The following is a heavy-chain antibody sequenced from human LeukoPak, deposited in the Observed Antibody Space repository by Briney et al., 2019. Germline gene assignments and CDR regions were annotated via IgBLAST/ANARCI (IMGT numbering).Heavy chain of an antibody. CDR3: ARDQYGDPAEPAY. J-gene: IGHJ4*02. CDR2: MYYSGST. D-gene: IGHD4-17*01. CDR1: GGSISSGSFY. Sequence: SETLSLTCTVSGGSISSGSFYWSWIRQHPGKGLEWIGYMYYSGSTYYNPSLKSRVTISVGTSKNQFSLKLSSVTAADTAVYYCARDQYGDPAEPAYWGQGTLVTVSS. V-gene: IGHV4-31*03.